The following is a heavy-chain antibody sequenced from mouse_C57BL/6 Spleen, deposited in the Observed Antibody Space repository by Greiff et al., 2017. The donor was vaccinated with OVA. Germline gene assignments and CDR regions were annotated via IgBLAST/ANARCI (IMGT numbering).Heavy chain of an antibody. CDR3: ARRDYYGSSPWFAY. CDR1: GYTFTSYW. D-gene: IGHD1-1*01. Sequence: QVQLQQPGAELVRPGSSVKLSCKASGYTFTSYWMDWVKQRPGQGLKWIGNIYPSDSETHYNQQFKDKATLTVDKSSSTAYMQLSSLTSEDAAVYYCARRDYYGSSPWFAYWGQGTLVTVSA. CDR2: IYPSDSET. J-gene: IGHJ3*01. V-gene: IGHV1-61*01.